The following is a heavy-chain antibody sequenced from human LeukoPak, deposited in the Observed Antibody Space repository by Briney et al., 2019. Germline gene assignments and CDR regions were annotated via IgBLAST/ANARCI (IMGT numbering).Heavy chain of an antibody. CDR1: GYSFTSYW. CDR3: ARATMTTVTFNWFDP. D-gene: IGHD4-17*01. V-gene: IGHV5-51*01. Sequence: GESLKISCKGCGYSFTSYWIGWVRQMPGKGLEWMGMIYPDDSDTRYSPSFQGQVTISADKSISTAYLQWSSLKASDTAMYYCARATMTTVTFNWFDPWGQGTLVTVSS. CDR2: IYPDDSDT. J-gene: IGHJ5*02.